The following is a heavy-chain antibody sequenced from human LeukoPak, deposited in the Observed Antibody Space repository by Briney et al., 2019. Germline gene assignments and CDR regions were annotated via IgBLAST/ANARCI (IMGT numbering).Heavy chain of an antibody. J-gene: IGHJ4*02. V-gene: IGHV4-30-4*01. CDR3: ARDNGGYTGIDY. CDR1: GGSISSGDYY. Sequence: PSETLSLTCTVSGGSISSGDYYWSWIRQPPGKGPEWIGYIYYSGSTYYNPSLKSRVTISVDTSKNQFSLKLSSVTAADTAVYYCARDNGGYTGIDYWGQGTLVTVSS. CDR2: IYYSGST. D-gene: IGHD2-8*01.